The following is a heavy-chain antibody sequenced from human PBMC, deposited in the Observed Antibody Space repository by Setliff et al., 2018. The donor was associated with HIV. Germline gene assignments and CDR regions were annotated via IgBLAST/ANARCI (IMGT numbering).Heavy chain of an antibody. Sequence: PSETLSLTCTISGGSFGVYRWSWIRQSAGRGLEWIGRIDSSGTTDYKPSPKGRVAISVDTSRNQFSLRVTSVTAADTAVYSCARDRHSSGLGSYGPWGPGILVTV. D-gene: IGHD3-10*01. CDR2: IDSSGTT. V-gene: IGHV4-4*07. CDR3: ARDRHSSGLGSYGP. J-gene: IGHJ5*02. CDR1: GGSFGVYR.